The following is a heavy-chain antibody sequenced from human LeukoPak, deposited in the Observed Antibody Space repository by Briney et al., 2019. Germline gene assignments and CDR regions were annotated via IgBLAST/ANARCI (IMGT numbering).Heavy chain of an antibody. V-gene: IGHV3-74*01. D-gene: IGHD3-22*01. Sequence: GGSLRLSCAASGFSFGSYWMHWVRQAPGKGLVWVSRIQSDGSRTTYADSVEGRFTVSRDNAKNTLYLQMNSLRAEDTAVYYCTRGYYYDSSGPKIPFDYWGQGTLVTVSS. CDR3: TRGYYYDSSGPKIPFDY. CDR1: GFSFGSYW. J-gene: IGHJ4*02. CDR2: IQSDGSRT.